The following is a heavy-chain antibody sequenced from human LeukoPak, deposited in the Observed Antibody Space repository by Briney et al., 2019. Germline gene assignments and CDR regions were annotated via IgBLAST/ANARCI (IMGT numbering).Heavy chain of an antibody. D-gene: IGHD3-22*01. CDR1: GFTFSSYA. J-gene: IGHJ6*02. V-gene: IGHV3-30-3*01. Sequence: GGSLRLSCAASGFTFSSYAMHWVRQAPGKGLEWVAVISYDGSNKYYADSVKGRFTISRDNSKNTLYLQMNSLRAEDTAVYYCARDALDDSSGYYYYYYGMDVWGQGTTVTVSS. CDR3: ARDALDDSSGYYYYYYGMDV. CDR2: ISYDGSNK.